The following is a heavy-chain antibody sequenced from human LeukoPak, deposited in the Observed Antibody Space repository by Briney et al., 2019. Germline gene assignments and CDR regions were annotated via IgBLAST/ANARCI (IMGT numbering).Heavy chain of an antibody. D-gene: IGHD2-8*01. CDR3: ARATHCTNGVCYEWFDP. J-gene: IGHJ6*04. CDR2: ISAYNGNT. CDR1: GYTFTSYG. V-gene: IGHV1-18*01. Sequence: ASVKVSCKASGYTFTSYGISWVRQAPGQGLEWMGWISAYNGNTNYAQKLQGRVTMTTDTSTSTAYMELRSLRSDDTAVYYCARATHCTNGVCYEWFDPWGKGTTVTVSS.